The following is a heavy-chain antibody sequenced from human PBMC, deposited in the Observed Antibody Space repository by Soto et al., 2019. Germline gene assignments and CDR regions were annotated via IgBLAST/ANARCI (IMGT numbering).Heavy chain of an antibody. CDR2: IYYSGGT. CDR3: ASRGWELLVWARYFDY. D-gene: IGHD1-26*01. V-gene: IGHV4-39*01. Sequence: KPSETLSLTCTVSGGSISSSSYYWGWIRQPPGKGLEWVGSIYYSGGTYYNPSLKSRVTISVDTSKNQFSLKLSSVTAADTAVYYCASRGWELLVWARYFDYWGQGTLVTVS. CDR1: GGSISSSSYY. J-gene: IGHJ4*02.